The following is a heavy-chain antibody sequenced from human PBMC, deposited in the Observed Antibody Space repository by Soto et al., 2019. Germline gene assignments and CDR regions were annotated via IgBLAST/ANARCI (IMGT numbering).Heavy chain of an antibody. CDR2: ISSSGSTI. J-gene: IGHJ3*02. D-gene: IGHD3-22*01. CDR1: GFTFSSYE. V-gene: IGHV3-48*03. Sequence: GGSLRLSCVASGFTFSSYEMNWVRQAPGKGLEWVSYISSSGSTIYYADSVKGRFTISRDNAKNSLYLQMNSLRAEDTAVYYCARGLITMIVVAHDAFDIWGQGTMVTVSS. CDR3: ARGLITMIVVAHDAFDI.